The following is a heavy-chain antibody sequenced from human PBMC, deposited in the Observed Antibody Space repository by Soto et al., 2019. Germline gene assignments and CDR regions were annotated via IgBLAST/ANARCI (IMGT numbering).Heavy chain of an antibody. Sequence: GGSLRLSCSASGFTFSSYAMHWVRQAPGKGLEWVAVISYDGSNKYYADSVKGRFTISRDNSKNTLYLQMNSLRAEDTAVYYCAGARITIFGVPYYYGVDGCGQGTTVTVSS. CDR1: GFTFSSYA. D-gene: IGHD3-3*01. CDR3: AGARITIFGVPYYYGVDG. CDR2: ISYDGSNK. J-gene: IGHJ6*02. V-gene: IGHV3-30-3*01.